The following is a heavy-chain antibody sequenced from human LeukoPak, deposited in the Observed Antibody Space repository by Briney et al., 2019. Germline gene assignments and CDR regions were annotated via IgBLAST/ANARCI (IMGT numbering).Heavy chain of an antibody. CDR1: GFTVSSNY. Sequence: GGSLRLSCAASGFTVSSNYMSWVRQAPGKGLEWVSVIYSGGSTYYADSVKGRFTISRDNSKNTLYLQMNSLRAEDTAVYYCAREVVAATGRYHYYYMDVWGKGTTVTVSS. D-gene: IGHD2-15*01. CDR2: IYSGGST. CDR3: AREVVAATGRYHYYYMDV. V-gene: IGHV3-53*01. J-gene: IGHJ6*03.